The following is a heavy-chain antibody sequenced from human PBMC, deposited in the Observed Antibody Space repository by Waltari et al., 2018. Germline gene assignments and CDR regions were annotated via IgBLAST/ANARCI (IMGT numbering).Heavy chain of an antibody. CDR1: GDSVGSSS. D-gene: IGHD3-3*01. CDR2: MYSGRTA. J-gene: IGHJ4*02. CDR3: ARIGADFWTTYYDY. V-gene: IGHV4-59*02. Sequence: QVQLQESGPGLVKPSETLSLTCTVSGDSVGSSSWSWIRQPPGKGLEWIGYMYSGRTAKYNPSLKSRVTISVDTSKNPFSLKLTSVTAADTAMYYCARIGADFWTTYYDYWGQGTLVTVSS.